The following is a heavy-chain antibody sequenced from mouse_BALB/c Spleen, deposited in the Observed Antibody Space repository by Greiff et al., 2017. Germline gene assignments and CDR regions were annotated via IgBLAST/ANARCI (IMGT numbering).Heavy chain of an antibody. CDR1: GFTFSSYA. CDR3: ARDGGNDYYAMDY. J-gene: IGHJ4*01. CDR2: ISSGGSYT. Sequence: EVKLMESGGGLVKPGGSLKLSCAASGFTFSSYAMSWVRQSPEKRLEWVAEISSGGSYTYYPDTVTGRFTISRDNAKNTLYLEMSSLRSEDTAMYYCARDGGNDYYAMDYWGQGTSVTVSS. D-gene: IGHD2-1*01. V-gene: IGHV5-9-4*01.